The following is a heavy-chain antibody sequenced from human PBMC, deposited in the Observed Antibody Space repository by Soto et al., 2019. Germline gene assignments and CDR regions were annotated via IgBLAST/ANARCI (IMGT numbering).Heavy chain of an antibody. CDR2: ISSSSSYI. D-gene: IGHD3-22*01. CDR1: GLTFSSYS. V-gene: IGHV3-21*01. J-gene: IGHJ3*02. CDR3: ARDLRITMIVVVNDAFDI. Sequence: LRLSCAASGLTFSSYSMNWVRQAPGKGLEWVSSISSSSSYIYYADSVRGRFTISRDNAKNSLYLQMNSLRAEDTAVYYCARDLRITMIVVVNDAFDIWGQGTMVTVSS.